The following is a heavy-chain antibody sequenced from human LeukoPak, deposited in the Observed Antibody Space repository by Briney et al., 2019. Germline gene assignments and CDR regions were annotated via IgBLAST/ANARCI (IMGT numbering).Heavy chain of an antibody. CDR3: ASDDREAVPDPDAFDF. CDR2: IKSKTDGGTT. CDR1: GFTFSNAW. D-gene: IGHD3-22*01. Sequence: GGSLRLSCAASGFTFSNAWMSWVRQAPGKGLEWVGRIKSKTDGGTTDYAAPVKGRFTISRDDSTNTLYLQMNSLRTEDTAVYYCASDDREAVPDPDAFDFWGQGTMVTVSS. V-gene: IGHV3-15*01. J-gene: IGHJ3*01.